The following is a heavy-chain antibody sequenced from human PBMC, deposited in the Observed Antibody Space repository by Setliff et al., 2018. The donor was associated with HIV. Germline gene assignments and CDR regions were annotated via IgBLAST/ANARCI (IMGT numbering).Heavy chain of an antibody. V-gene: IGHV4-34*01. CDR3: GGSSRWGFVY. CDR2: INHSGST. D-gene: IGHD6-13*01. J-gene: IGHJ4*02. CDR1: GGSLSDYY. Sequence: SETLSLTCAVYGGSLSDYYWSWIRQPPGKGLEWIGQINHSGSTIYNPSLKSRVTMSVDSSKNQFSLKLSSATAADRAVYYCGGSSRWGFVYWGQGTLVTVSS.